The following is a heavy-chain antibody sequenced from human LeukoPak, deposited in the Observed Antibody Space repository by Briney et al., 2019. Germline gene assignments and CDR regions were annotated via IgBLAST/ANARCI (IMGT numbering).Heavy chain of an antibody. V-gene: IGHV3-64*01. Sequence: GGSLRLSCAASGFTFSSYALHWVRQAPGKGLEYVSAISSNGGSTYYANSVKGRFTISRDNSKNTLYLQMNSLRAEDTAVYYCARGDYGDYAYFDYWGQGTLVTVSS. CDR1: GFTFSSYA. CDR2: ISSNGGST. D-gene: IGHD4-17*01. CDR3: ARGDYGDYAYFDY. J-gene: IGHJ4*02.